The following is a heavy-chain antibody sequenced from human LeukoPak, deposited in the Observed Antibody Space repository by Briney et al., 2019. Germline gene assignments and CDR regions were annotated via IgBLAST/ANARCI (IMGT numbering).Heavy chain of an antibody. D-gene: IGHD3-16*02. CDR3: AREPYLGELSLFFDY. V-gene: IGHV3-21*01. Sequence: PGGSLRLSCAASGFIFSSYSMNWVRQAPGKGLEWVSSISSSSSYIYYADSVKGRFTISRDNAKNSLYLQMNSLRAEDTAVYYCAREPYLGELSLFFDYWGQGTLVTVSS. J-gene: IGHJ4*02. CDR1: GFIFSSYS. CDR2: ISSSSSYI.